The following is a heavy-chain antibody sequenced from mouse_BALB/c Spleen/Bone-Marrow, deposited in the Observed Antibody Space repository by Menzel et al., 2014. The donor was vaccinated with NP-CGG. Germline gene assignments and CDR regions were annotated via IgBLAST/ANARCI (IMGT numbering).Heavy chain of an antibody. CDR3: ARSGDYGGFAY. V-gene: IGHV1-20*02. J-gene: IGHJ3*01. CDR2: INPYNGDT. CDR1: GYSFTGYF. Sequence: VQLQQSGPELVKPGASVKISCKASGYSFTGYFMNWVMRSHGKSLEWIGRINPYNGDTFYNQKFKGKATLTVDKSSSTAHMELRSLASEDSAVYYCARSGDYGGFAYWGQGTLVTVSA. D-gene: IGHD2-4*01.